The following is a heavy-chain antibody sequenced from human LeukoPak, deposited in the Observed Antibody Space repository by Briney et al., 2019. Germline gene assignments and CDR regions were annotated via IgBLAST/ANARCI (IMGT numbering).Heavy chain of an antibody. CDR1: GYSISSGYY. CDR2: IYHSGST. J-gene: IGHJ4*02. D-gene: IGHD1-26*01. CDR3: ARRVSGSYYNYFDY. V-gene: IGHV4-38-2*01. Sequence: SETLSLTCAVSGYSISSGYYWGWIRQPPGKRLEWIGSIYHSGSTYYNPSLKSRVTISVDTPKKQFSLKLSSVTAADTAVYYCARRVSGSYYNYFDYWGQGTLVTVSS.